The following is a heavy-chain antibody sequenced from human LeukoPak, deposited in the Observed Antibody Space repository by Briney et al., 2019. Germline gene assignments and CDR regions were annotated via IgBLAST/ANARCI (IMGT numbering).Heavy chain of an antibody. V-gene: IGHV1-69*06. Sequence: SVKVSCKASGGTFSSYAISWVRQAPGQGLEWIGGIIPIFGTANYAQKFQGRVTITADKSTSTAYMELSSLRSEDTAVYYCAREAESHYDSSGYLAYWGQGTLVTVSS. CDR3: AREAESHYDSSGYLAY. D-gene: IGHD3-22*01. CDR1: GGTFSSYA. CDR2: IIPIFGTA. J-gene: IGHJ4*02.